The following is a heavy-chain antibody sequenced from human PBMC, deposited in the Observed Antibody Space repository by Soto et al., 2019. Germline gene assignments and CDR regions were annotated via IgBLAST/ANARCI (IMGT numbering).Heavy chain of an antibody. CDR2: IYYSGST. V-gene: IGHV4-30-4*01. Sequence: QVQLQESGPGLVKPSQTLSLTCTVSGGSICSGDYYWSWIRQPPGKGLEWIGYIYYSGSTYYNPSFKSRFTISVDTSKHQFSLKLSSVTAADTAVYYCARDPPFWSGYYDMDVWGQGTTVTVSS. CDR3: ARDPPFWSGYYDMDV. D-gene: IGHD3-3*01. J-gene: IGHJ6*02. CDR1: GGSICSGDYY.